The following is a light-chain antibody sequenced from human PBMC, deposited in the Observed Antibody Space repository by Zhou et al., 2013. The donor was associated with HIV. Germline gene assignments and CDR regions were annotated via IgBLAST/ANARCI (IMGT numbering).Light chain of an antibody. V-gene: IGKV3-20*01. CDR3: HQYGSSVYT. CDR2: GAS. Sequence: EIVLTQSPGTLSLFPGERATLSCRASQSVSSSNLAWYQQMPGQAPRLLIYGASSRATGIPDRFSGSGSGTDFTLTISRLEPEDFAVYYCHQYGSSVYTFGQGTKLEIK. J-gene: IGKJ2*01. CDR1: QSVSSSN.